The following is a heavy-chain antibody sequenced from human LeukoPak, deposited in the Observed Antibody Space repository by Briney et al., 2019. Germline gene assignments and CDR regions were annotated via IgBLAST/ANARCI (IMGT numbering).Heavy chain of an antibody. V-gene: IGHV4-4*09. D-gene: IGHD3-22*01. CDR3: ARHNRSGYYYSFDY. J-gene: IGHJ4*02. Sequence: SETLSLTCTVSGGSISSYYWSWIRQPPGKGLEWIGYIYTSGSTNYNPSLKSRVTISVDTSKNQFSLKLSSVTAADMAVYYCARHNRSGYYYSFDYWGQGTLVTVSP. CDR2: IYTSGST. CDR1: GGSISSYY.